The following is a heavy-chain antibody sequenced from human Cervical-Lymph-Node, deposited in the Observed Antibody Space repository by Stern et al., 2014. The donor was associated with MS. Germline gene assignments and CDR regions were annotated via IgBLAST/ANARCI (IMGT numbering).Heavy chain of an antibody. J-gene: IGHJ4*02. D-gene: IGHD5-18*01. CDR1: GYTFTSYY. Sequence: QVQLVQSGAEVKKPGASVKVSCKASGYTFTSYYMHWVRQTPGQGLEWMGIINPSGGSTSYAQKFQGRVTMTRDTSTSTVYMELSSLRSEDTAVYYCARDQDTAMVSRYFDYWGQGTLVTVSS. V-gene: IGHV1-46*01. CDR2: INPSGGST. CDR3: ARDQDTAMVSRYFDY.